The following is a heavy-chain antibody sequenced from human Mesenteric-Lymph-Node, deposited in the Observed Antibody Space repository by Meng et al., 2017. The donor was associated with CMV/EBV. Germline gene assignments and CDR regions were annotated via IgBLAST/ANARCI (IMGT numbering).Heavy chain of an antibody. V-gene: IGHV4-59*01. D-gene: IGHD2-2*01. CDR3: ARQIRYCSSTSCYAAGLDV. CDR2: IYYSGST. J-gene: IGHJ6*02. Sequence: SETLSLTCTVSGGSISSYYWSWIRQPPGKGLEWIGYIYYSGSTNYNPSLKSRVTISVDTSKNQFSLKLSSVTAADTAVYYSARQIRYCSSTSCYAAGLDVWGPGTTVTVSS. CDR1: GGSISSYY.